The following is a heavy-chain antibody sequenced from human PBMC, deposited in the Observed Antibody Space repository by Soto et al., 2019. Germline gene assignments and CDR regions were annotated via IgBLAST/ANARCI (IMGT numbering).Heavy chain of an antibody. D-gene: IGHD2-2*02. CDR2: IYHSGST. J-gene: IGHJ5*02. CDR1: GGSISSSNW. Sequence: SETLSLTCAVSGGSISSSNWWSWVRQPPGKGLEWIGEIYHSGSTNYNPSLKSRVTISVDKSKNQFSLKLSSVTAADTAVYYCARRRPTGYCSSTSCYKGWFDPWGQGTLVT. CDR3: ARRRPTGYCSSTSCYKGWFDP. V-gene: IGHV4-4*02.